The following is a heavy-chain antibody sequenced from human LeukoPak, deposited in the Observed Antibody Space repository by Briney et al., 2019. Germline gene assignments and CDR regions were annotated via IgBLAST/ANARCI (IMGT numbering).Heavy chain of an antibody. V-gene: IGHV1-2*02. J-gene: IGHJ1*01. CDR1: GYTXTDYN. Sequence: ASVKVSCKASGYTXTDYNLQWVRQAPGEGVEWMGWINPNSGGTNYAQKFQGRVTMTRDTSISTAYMELSRLRSDDTAVYYCARGYPLSTTAAGTYFQHWGQGTLVTVSS. D-gene: IGHD6-13*01. CDR2: INPNSGGT. CDR3: ARGYPLSTTAAGTYFQH.